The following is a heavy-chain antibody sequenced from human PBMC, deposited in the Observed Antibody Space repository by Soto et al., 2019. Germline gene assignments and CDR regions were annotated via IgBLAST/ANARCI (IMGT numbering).Heavy chain of an antibody. CDR1: GGSMSSHY. Sequence: SETLSLTCTVSGGSMSSHYWTWLRQPPGRGLEWIGYISYSGSSYYNPSLKSRVTISADTSRNQFSLRLTSVIAADTAVYFCARADPDASVGFWGQGTLVTVSS. V-gene: IGHV4-59*11. J-gene: IGHJ4*02. D-gene: IGHD3-16*01. CDR2: ISYSGSS. CDR3: ARADPDASVGF.